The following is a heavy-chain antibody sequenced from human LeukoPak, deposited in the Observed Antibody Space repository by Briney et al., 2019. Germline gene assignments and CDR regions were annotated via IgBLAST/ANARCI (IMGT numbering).Heavy chain of an antibody. Sequence: GESLKISCKGSGYSFTSYWIGWVLQMPGKGLEWMGIIYPGDSDTRYSPSFQGQVTISADKSISTAYLQWRSLKASDTAMYYCARRHYYDSSGYSSPDAFDIWGQGTMVTVSS. CDR3: ARRHYYDSSGYSSPDAFDI. CDR2: IYPGDSDT. J-gene: IGHJ3*02. CDR1: GYSFTSYW. V-gene: IGHV5-51*01. D-gene: IGHD3-22*01.